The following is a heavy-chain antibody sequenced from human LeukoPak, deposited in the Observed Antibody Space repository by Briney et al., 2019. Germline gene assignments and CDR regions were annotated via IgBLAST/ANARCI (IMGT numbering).Heavy chain of an antibody. D-gene: IGHD6-19*01. V-gene: IGHV4-61*02. CDR1: GASISSGSYY. CDR3: ARVDYSSGWSLQH. CDR2: SYASGST. Sequence: PAETLRLSCAAPGASISSGSYYWSWIRPPDGQGLEWVGRSYASGSTNSHPFHNRLVTTTVDTPKNQFSLKLSSVTAADTAVYYCARVDYSSGWSLQHWGQGTLVTVSS. J-gene: IGHJ1*01.